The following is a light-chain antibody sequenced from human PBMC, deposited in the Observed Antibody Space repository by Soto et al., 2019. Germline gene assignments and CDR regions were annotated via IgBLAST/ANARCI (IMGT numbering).Light chain of an antibody. CDR2: EVT. CDR3: SSYAGDGIVI. CDR1: SRDVGTYNV. J-gene: IGLJ2*01. V-gene: IGLV2-23*02. Sequence: QSALTQPASVSGSPGQSITISCTGTSRDVGTYNVVSWYQHHPGKAPKLMLYEVTERPSGVSNRFSGSRSGNTASLTISGLQAEDEADYFCSSYAGDGIVIFGGGTQLTVL.